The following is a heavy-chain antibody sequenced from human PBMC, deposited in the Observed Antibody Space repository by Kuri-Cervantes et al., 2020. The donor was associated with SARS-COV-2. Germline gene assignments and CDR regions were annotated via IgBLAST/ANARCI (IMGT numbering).Heavy chain of an antibody. CDR1: GFTFSNAW. CDR2: IKSKTDGGTT. CDR3: AREGVLRFSSSDY. D-gene: IGHD3-3*01. J-gene: IGHJ4*02. V-gene: IGHV3-15*01. Sequence: GGSLRLSCAASGFTFSNAWMSWVRQAPGKGLEWVGRIKSKTDGGTTDYAAPVKGRFTISRDDSKNTLYLQMNSLRAEDTAVYYCAREGVLRFSSSDYWGQGTLVTVSS.